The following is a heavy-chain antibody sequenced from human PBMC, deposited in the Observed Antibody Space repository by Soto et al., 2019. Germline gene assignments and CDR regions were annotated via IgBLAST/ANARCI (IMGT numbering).Heavy chain of an antibody. J-gene: IGHJ4*02. V-gene: IGHV4-39*01. Sequence: QVQLQESGPGLVKPSETPSLTCTVSGASIKNDNYYWGWIRQSPGKGLEWIASIYYSGATYYNPSLRSRVSRSIDKSKNQISLNLRSVTAADTAIYYCTRLGFGGSRGPWAHFDYWGQGIVVTVSS. CDR1: GASIKNDNYY. CDR3: TRLGFGGSRGPWAHFDY. CDR2: IYYSGAT. D-gene: IGHD3-3*01.